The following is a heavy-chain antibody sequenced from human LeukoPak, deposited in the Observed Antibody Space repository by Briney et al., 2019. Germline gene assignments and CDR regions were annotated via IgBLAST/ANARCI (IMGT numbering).Heavy chain of an antibody. V-gene: IGHV3-21*01. CDR3: ARDRGSSQLDY. Sequence: GGSLRLSCAASGFTFSSYSMNWVRQAPGKGLEWVSSISSSSSYIYYADSVKSRFTITRDTAKNSLYLQMNSLRAEDTAVYYCARDRGSSQLDYWGQGTLVTVSS. CDR1: GFTFSSYS. CDR2: ISSSSSYI. D-gene: IGHD6-13*01. J-gene: IGHJ4*02.